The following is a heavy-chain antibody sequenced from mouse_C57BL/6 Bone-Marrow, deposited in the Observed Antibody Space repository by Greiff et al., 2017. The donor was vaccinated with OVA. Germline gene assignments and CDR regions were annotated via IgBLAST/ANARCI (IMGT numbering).Heavy chain of an antibody. J-gene: IGHJ3*01. V-gene: IGHV1-81*01. CDR1: GYTFTSYG. D-gene: IGHD2-3*01. CDR2: IYPRSGNT. Sequence: VQRVESGAELARPGASVKLSCTASGYTFTSYGISWVKQSTGQGLEWIGEIYPRSGNTYYNEKFKGKATLTADKSSSTAYMELRSLTSEDSAVYVCARSDDYYFADWGQGTLVTVSA. CDR3: ARSDDYYFAD.